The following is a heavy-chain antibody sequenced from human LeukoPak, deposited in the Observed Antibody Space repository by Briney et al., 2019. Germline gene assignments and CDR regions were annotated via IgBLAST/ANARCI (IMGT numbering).Heavy chain of an antibody. CDR3: VRHVLRDGY. V-gene: IGHV3-7*01. D-gene: IGHD5-24*01. J-gene: IGHJ4*02. CDR2: INQDGSGK. CDR1: GFTFISYW. Sequence: GGSLRLSCAASGFTFISYWMNWVRQAPGKGLEWVANINQDGSGKYYLDSVKGRFTISRDNAKNSVYLQMNSLRAEDTAVYYCVRHVLRDGYWGQGTLVTVSS.